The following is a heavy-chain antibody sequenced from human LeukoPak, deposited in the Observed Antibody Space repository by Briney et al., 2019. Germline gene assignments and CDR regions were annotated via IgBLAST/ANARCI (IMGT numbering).Heavy chain of an antibody. V-gene: IGHV1-46*01. CDR1: GYTFTSYY. D-gene: IGHD1-26*01. J-gene: IGHJ6*03. Sequence: ASVKVSCTASGYTFTSYYMHWVRQAPGQGLEWMGIINPSGGSTSYAQKFQGRVTMTRDMSTSTVYMELSSLRSEDTAVYYRARDRGAHYYYMDVWGKGTTVTVSS. CDR2: INPSGGST. CDR3: ARDRGAHYYYMDV.